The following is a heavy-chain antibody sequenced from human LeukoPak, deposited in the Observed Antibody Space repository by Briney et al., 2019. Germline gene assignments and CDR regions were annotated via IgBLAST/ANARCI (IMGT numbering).Heavy chain of an antibody. CDR2: IYPGDSDT. J-gene: IGHJ2*01. V-gene: IGHV5-51*01. D-gene: IGHD6-13*01. CDR1: GYSFTNYW. CDR3: ARLRYSSSWYGTRGYFDL. Sequence: KNGESLKISCKGSGYSFTNYWIGWMRQMPGKGLEWMGIIYPGDSDTRYSPSFQGQVTISADKSISTAYLQWSSLKASDTAMYYCARLRYSSSWYGTRGYFDLWGRGTLVTVSS.